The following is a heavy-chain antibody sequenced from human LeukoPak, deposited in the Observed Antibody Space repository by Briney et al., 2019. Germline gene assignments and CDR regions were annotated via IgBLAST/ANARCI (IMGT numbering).Heavy chain of an antibody. J-gene: IGHJ4*02. Sequence: GGSLRLSCAASGFTFDDYAMHWLRQAPGKVLEWGSLIDWDGSRTNCVDSVKGLFTISRDNRKKHLSLQMNSLRPEDPALYYCVKDGGSSGWYGPDHRGQGTLVSVSS. CDR2: IDWDGSRT. V-gene: IGHV3-43D*04. CDR1: GFTFDDYA. CDR3: VKDGGSSGWYGPDH. D-gene: IGHD6-19*01.